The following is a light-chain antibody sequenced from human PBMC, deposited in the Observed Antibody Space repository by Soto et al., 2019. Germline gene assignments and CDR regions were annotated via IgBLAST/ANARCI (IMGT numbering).Light chain of an antibody. CDR1: QSVSSN. CDR3: QQYNNWPRT. Sequence: EIVLTQSPGTLSLSPGERATLSCRASQSVSSNLAWYQQKAGQAPRLLIYGASTRATGIPARFSGSGSETEFTLTISSLQSEDFAVYYCQQYNNWPRTFGQGTKVEIK. J-gene: IGKJ1*01. V-gene: IGKV3-15*01. CDR2: GAS.